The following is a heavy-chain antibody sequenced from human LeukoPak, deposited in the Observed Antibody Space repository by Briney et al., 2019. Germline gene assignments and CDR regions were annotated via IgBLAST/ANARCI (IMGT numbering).Heavy chain of an antibody. V-gene: IGHV3-21*01. CDR2: ISSGSNQI. CDR3: ARLSATPNWFDP. J-gene: IGHJ5*02. D-gene: IGHD1-26*01. Sequence: GGSLRLSCVASGFRLSIYTMNWVRQAPGKGPEWVSSISSGSNQISYADSVKGRFTTSRHNAKNSLYLQMNSLRAEDTAVYYCARLSATPNWFDPWGQGTLVTVSS. CDR1: GFRLSIYT.